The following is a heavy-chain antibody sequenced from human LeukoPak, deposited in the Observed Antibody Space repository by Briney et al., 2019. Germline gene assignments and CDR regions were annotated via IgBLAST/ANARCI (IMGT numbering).Heavy chain of an antibody. CDR1: GGSISSYY. J-gene: IGHJ6*03. CDR2: IYYSGST. Sequence: ASETLSLTCTVSGGSISSYYWSWIRQPPGKGLEWIGYIYYSGSTNYNPSLKSRVTISVDTSKNQFSLKLSSVTAADTAVYYCARGVRGVTKVYYYYYYMDVWGKGTTVTISS. V-gene: IGHV4-59*01. D-gene: IGHD3-10*01. CDR3: ARGVRGVTKVYYYYYYMDV.